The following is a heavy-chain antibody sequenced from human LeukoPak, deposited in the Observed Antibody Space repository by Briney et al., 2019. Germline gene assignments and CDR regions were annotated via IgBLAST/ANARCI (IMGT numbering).Heavy chain of an antibody. J-gene: IGHJ4*02. CDR1: GGSISSSSYY. Sequence: SETLSLTCTVSGGSISSSSYYWGWIRQPPGKGLEWIGNIYYSGSTYYNPSLKSRVTISVDTSKNQFSLKLSSVTAADTAVYYCARLGSSSWFDYWGQGTLVTVSS. CDR3: ARLGSSSWFDY. D-gene: IGHD6-13*01. CDR2: IYYSGST. V-gene: IGHV4-39*01.